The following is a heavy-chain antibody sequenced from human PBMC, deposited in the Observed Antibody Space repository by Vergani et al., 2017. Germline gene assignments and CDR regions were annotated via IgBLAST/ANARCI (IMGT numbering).Heavy chain of an antibody. CDR1: GFSLNSDYY. V-gene: IGHV4-38-2*02. CDR3: ARGCAELLGGFDH. CDR2: IYHSGST. D-gene: IGHD3-10*01. J-gene: IGHJ5*02. Sequence: QVQLQESGPGLVKPSETLSLTCNVSGFSLNSDYYWGWIRQPPGKGPEWIGSIYHSGSTYSNPSLKGRFTLSVDPSSNQFSLMLTSVTAADSAIYFCARGCAELLGGFDHWGLGTRVTVSS.